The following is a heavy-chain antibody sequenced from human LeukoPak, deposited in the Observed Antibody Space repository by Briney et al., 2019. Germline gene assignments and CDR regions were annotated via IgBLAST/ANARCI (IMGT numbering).Heavy chain of an antibody. D-gene: IGHD3-10*01. Sequence: GGSLRLSCAASGFTFSNYAMAWVRQAPGQGLEWVSVIGGDGSGIQYADSVKGRFTISRDNSRNTLDLQMNSLTVEDTAVYYCAKLHQLVGSPYYYGSGSYYTSSFDYWGQGTLVTVSS. CDR3: AKLHQLVGSPYYYGSGSYYTSSFDY. V-gene: IGHV3-23*01. CDR1: GFTFSNYA. J-gene: IGHJ4*02. CDR2: IGGDGSGI.